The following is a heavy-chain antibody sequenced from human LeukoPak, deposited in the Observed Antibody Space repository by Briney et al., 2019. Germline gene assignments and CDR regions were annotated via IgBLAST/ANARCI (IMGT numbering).Heavy chain of an antibody. V-gene: IGHV4-34*01. J-gene: IGHJ4*02. CDR2: INHSGST. D-gene: IGHD3-16*02. Sequence: SETLSLTCAVYGGSFSGYYWSWIRQPPGKGLEWIGEINHSGSTNYNPSLKSRVTISVDTSKNQFSLKLSSVTAADTAVYYCTGLRLGELSFDYWGQGTLVTVSS. CDR3: TGLRLGELSFDY. CDR1: GGSFSGYY.